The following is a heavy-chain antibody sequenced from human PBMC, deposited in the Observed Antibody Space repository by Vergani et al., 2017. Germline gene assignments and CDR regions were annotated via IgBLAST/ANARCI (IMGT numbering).Heavy chain of an antibody. Sequence: EVQLVESGGGLVKPGGYLRLSCAASGFTFSGYSMNWVRQAPGKGLEWVSSISSSSSYIYYADSVKGRFTISRDNAKNSLYLQMNSLRAEDTAVYYCARNALGYCSSTSCPRPSCYYMDVWGKGSTVTVSS. CDR3: ARNALGYCSSTSCPRPSCYYMDV. J-gene: IGHJ6*03. V-gene: IGHV3-21*01. CDR2: ISSSSSYI. D-gene: IGHD2-2*01. CDR1: GFTFSGYS.